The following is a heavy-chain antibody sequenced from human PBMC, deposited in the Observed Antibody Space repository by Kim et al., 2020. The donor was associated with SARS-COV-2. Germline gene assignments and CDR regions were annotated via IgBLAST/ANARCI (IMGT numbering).Heavy chain of an antibody. CDR3: ASLYGSGSSY. J-gene: IGHJ4*02. V-gene: IGHV4-39*01. Sequence: STYYNPSLKSRVTISVDTSKNPFSLKLSSVTAADTAVYYCASLYGSGSSYWGQGTLVTVSS. CDR2: ST. D-gene: IGHD3-10*01.